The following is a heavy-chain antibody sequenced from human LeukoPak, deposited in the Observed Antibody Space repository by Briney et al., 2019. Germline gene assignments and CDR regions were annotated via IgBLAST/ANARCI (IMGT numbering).Heavy chain of an antibody. J-gene: IGHJ4*02. CDR3: AKGRGGGSYYVGGVTSFDY. CDR1: GFTFSSYG. V-gene: IGHV3-30*02. Sequence: PGGSLRLSCAASGFTFSSYGMHWVRQAPGKGLEWVAFIRYDGSNKYYADSVKGRFTISRDNSKNTLYLQMNSLRAEDTAVYYCAKGRGGGSYYVGGVTSFDYWGQGTLVTVSS. D-gene: IGHD1-26*01. CDR2: IRYDGSNK.